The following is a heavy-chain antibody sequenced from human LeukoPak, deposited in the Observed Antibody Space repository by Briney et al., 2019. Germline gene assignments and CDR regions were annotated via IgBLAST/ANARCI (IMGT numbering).Heavy chain of an antibody. Sequence: PGGSLRLSCAASGFTFSSYAMSWVRQAPGKGLEWVSGISGSGDSTYYADSVKGRFTISRDNSKNTPYVQVNSLGTEDTAAYYCAKGSYYDSSGSFYFDYWGQGTLVTVSS. D-gene: IGHD3-22*01. V-gene: IGHV3-23*01. CDR2: ISGSGDST. J-gene: IGHJ4*02. CDR1: GFTFSSYA. CDR3: AKGSYYDSSGSFYFDY.